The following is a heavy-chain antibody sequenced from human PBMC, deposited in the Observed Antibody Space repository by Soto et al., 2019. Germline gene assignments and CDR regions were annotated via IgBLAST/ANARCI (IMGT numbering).Heavy chain of an antibody. CDR1: GFTFSDYY. D-gene: IGHD3-3*01. CDR2: ISSSGSTI. Sequence: PGGSLRLSCAASGFTFSDYYMSWIRQAPGKGLEWVSYISSSGSTIYYADSVKGRFTISRDNAKNSLYLQMNSLRAEDTAVYYCARDRTRFPAIFGVVGPACDSWGQGTMVTVSS. V-gene: IGHV3-11*01. J-gene: IGHJ3*02. CDR3: ARDRTRFPAIFGVVGPACDS.